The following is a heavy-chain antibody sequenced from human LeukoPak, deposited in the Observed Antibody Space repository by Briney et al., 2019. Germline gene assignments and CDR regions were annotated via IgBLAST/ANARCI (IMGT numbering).Heavy chain of an antibody. CDR3: ATQTTVVSPIDY. CDR1: GYSFTTYW. CDR2: IYPGDSDT. V-gene: IGHV5-51*01. Sequence: HGESLKISCKCSGYSFTTYWIAWVRQLPGKGLEWMGIIYPGDSDTRFSPSFQGQVTISVDKSISTAYLQWSSLKASDTAIYYCATQTTVVSPIDYWGQGTLVTVSS. J-gene: IGHJ4*02. D-gene: IGHD4-23*01.